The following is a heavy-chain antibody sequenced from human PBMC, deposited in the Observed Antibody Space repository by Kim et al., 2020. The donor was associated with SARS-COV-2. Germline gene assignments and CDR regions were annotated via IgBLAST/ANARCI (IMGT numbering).Heavy chain of an antibody. D-gene: IGHD3-10*01. J-gene: IGHJ1*01. CDR2: IYYSGST. V-gene: IGHV4-59*13. CDR3: ASYGSGSYYNYPSSEYFQH. Sequence: SETLSLTCTVSGGSISSYYWSWIRQPPGKGLEWIGYIYYSGSTNYNPSLKSRVTISVDTSKNQFSLKLSSVTAADTAVYYCASYGSGSYYNYPSSEYFQHWGQGTLVTVSS. CDR1: GGSISSYY.